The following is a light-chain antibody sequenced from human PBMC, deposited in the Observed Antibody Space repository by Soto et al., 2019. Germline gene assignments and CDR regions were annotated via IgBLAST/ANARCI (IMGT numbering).Light chain of an antibody. J-gene: IGLJ2*01. V-gene: IGLV2-8*01. CDR3: GSYAGFNNYVA. CDR2: EVS. CDR1: ISDVGGYNY. Sequence: QSALTQPPSASGSPGQSVTISCTGTISDVGGYNYVSWYQQHPGKAPKLMIYEVSERPSGVPDRFSGSKSGNTASLTVSGLQAEDEADYYCGSYAGFNNYVAFGGRTQLTVL.